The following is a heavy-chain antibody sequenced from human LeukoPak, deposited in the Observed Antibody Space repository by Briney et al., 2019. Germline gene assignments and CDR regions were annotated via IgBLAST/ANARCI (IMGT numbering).Heavy chain of an antibody. CDR3: ARDSSSWLDY. J-gene: IGHJ4*02. Sequence: SATLSLTCTVSGGSISSYYWSWIRQPPGKGLEWIGYIYYSGSTNYNPSLKSRVTISVDTSKNQFSLKLSSVTAADTAVYYCARDSSSWLDYWGQGTLVTVSS. CDR1: GGSISSYY. V-gene: IGHV4-59*01. D-gene: IGHD6-13*01. CDR2: IYYSGST.